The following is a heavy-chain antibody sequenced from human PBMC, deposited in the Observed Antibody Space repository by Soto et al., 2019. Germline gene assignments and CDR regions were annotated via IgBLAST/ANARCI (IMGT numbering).Heavy chain of an antibody. CDR1: GFTFTLYW. V-gene: IGHV3-74*03. Sequence: LRLSCEASGFTFTLYWMHWGRQAPGKGLVWVSRVNSDGTGTMYADSVKGRFTVSRDNAKNSVFLQMDSLRAEDAGVYFCARGDPGYSYGKLDLWGQGTPVTVSS. CDR2: VNSDGTGT. J-gene: IGHJ5*02. CDR3: ARGDPGYSYGKLDL. D-gene: IGHD5-18*01.